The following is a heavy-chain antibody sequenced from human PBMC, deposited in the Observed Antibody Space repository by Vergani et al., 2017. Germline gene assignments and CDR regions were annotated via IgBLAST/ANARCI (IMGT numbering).Heavy chain of an antibody. D-gene: IGHD2-8*01. V-gene: IGHV4-39*07. CDR1: GGSISSSSYY. J-gene: IGHJ4*02. CDR2: IYYSGST. CDR3: AGELLDIVLMVYAAHFDY. Sequence: QLQLQESGPGLVKPSETLSLTCTVSGGSISSSSYYWGWIRQPPGKGLEWIGSIYYSGSTYYNPSLKSRVTISVDTAKNQFSLKLSSVTAADTAVYYCAGELLDIVLMVYAAHFDYWGQGTLVTVSS.